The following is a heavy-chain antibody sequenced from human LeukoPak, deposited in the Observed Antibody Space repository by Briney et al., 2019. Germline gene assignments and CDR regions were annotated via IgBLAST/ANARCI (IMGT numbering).Heavy chain of an antibody. V-gene: IGHV4-31*03. CDR2: IYYSGST. CDR3: ARGSGWPFDAFDI. Sequence: SETLSLTCTVSGGSISSGGYYWGWIRQHPGKGLEWIGYIYYSGSTYYNPSLKSRVTISVDTSKNQFSPKLSSVTAADTAVYYCARGSGWPFDAFDIWGQGTMVTVSS. D-gene: IGHD6-19*01. CDR1: GGSISSGGYY. J-gene: IGHJ3*02.